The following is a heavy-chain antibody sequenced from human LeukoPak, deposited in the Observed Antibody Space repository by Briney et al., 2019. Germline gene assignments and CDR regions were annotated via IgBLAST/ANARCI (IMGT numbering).Heavy chain of an antibody. V-gene: IGHV3-11*01. CDR1: GFTFSDYY. Sequence: GSLRLSCAASGFTFSDYYMSWIRQAPGKGLEWVSYISSSGSTIYYADSAKGRFTISRDNAKNSLYLQMNSLRAEDTAVYYCASYLCSSTSCQGASFDYWGQGTLVTVSS. D-gene: IGHD2-2*01. CDR2: ISSSGSTI. J-gene: IGHJ4*02. CDR3: ASYLCSSTSCQGASFDY.